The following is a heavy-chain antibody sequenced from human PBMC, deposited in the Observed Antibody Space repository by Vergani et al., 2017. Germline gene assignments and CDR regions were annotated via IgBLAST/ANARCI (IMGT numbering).Heavy chain of an antibody. Sequence: QVQLQESGPGLVKPSETLSLTCSVSGDSMNTYYWTWIRQPPGKGLEWIGYIYDSGDTKYNPSRNSRVTMSLDTSKNQFSLHLYSVTAADTAVYYCASGALWWLRQIDSWGQGTLVTVSS. CDR3: ASGALWWLRQIDS. J-gene: IGHJ4*02. D-gene: IGHD2-21*01. CDR2: IYDSGDT. CDR1: GDSMNTYY. V-gene: IGHV4-59*01.